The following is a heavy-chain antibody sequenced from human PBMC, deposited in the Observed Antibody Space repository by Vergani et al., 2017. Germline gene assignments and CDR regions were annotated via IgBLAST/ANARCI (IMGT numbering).Heavy chain of an antibody. CDR1: GGSISSSSYY. J-gene: IGHJ5*02. V-gene: IGHV4-39*07. CDR3: ARDRPYYDFWSGPQSNWFDP. CDR2: IYYSGST. D-gene: IGHD3-3*01. Sequence: QLQLQESGPGLVKPSETLSLTCTVSGGSISSSSYYWGWIGQPPGKGLEWIGSIYYSGSTYYNPSLKSRVTISVDTSKNQFSLKLSSVTAADTAVYYCARDRPYYDFWSGPQSNWFDPWGQGTLVTVSS.